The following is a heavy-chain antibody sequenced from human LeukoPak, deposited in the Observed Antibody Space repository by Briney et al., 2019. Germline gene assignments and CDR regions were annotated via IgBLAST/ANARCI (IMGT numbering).Heavy chain of an antibody. CDR1: GGSISSSIYF. D-gene: IGHD3-10*01. V-gene: IGHV4-39*01. CDR2: IHYTGST. Sequence: SETLSLTCTVSGGSISSSIYFWGWIRQPPGKGLEWIGSIHYTGSTYHDPSLKSRVTVSVDTSKNQFSLKLSSVTATDTAVYYCARQLYSSGSYYAPMDVWGKGTTVTISS. J-gene: IGHJ6*03. CDR3: ARQLYSSGSYYAPMDV.